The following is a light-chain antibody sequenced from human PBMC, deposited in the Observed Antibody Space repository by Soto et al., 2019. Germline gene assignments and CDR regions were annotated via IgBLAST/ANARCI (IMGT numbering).Light chain of an antibody. Sequence: EIVLTQSPGTLSLSPGERATLSCRASQSVSSSYLAWYQQKPGQAPRLLIYGASSRATGIPDRFSGSGSGTHLTITISRLEPEDFAVYYCQQYGSSPTWTFGQGTKVEIK. J-gene: IGKJ1*01. CDR2: GAS. CDR3: QQYGSSPTWT. V-gene: IGKV3-20*01. CDR1: QSVSSSY.